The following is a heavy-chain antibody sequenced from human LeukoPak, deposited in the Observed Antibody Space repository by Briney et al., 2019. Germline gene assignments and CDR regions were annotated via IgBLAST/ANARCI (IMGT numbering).Heavy chain of an antibody. J-gene: IGHJ4*02. CDR2: ISSSGSTI. Sequence: GGSLRLSCAASGFTFSDYYMSWIRPAPGKGLEWVSYISSSGSTIYYADSVKGRFTISRDNAKNSLYLQMNSLRAEDTAVYYCAGRIAVAGFFDYWGQGTLVTVSS. CDR3: AGRIAVAGFFDY. CDR1: GFTFSDYY. V-gene: IGHV3-11*01. D-gene: IGHD6-19*01.